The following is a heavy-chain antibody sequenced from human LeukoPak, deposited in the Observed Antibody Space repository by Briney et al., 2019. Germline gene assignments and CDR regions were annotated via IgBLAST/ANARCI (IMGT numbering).Heavy chain of an antibody. CDR2: IYYSGST. Sequence: PSETLSLTCTVSDGSISSYYWSWIRQPPGKGLEWIGSIYYSGSTYYNPSLKSRVTISVDTSKNQFSLKLISVTAADTAVYYCARHSSSNWFDPWGQGTLVTVSS. CDR3: ARHSSSNWFDP. CDR1: DGSISSYY. D-gene: IGHD6-6*01. V-gene: IGHV4-59*05. J-gene: IGHJ5*02.